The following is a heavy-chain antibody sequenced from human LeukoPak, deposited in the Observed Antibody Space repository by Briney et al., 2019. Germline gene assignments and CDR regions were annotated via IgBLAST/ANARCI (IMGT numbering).Heavy chain of an antibody. CDR3: AGARTYYYAMDV. Sequence: GGSLRLSCAASGFTFSSYSMNWVRQAPGKGLEWVSYISSGSSTTYYVDSVKGRFTISRDNAKNSLYLQMNSLRVEDTAVYYCAGARTYYYAMDVWGQGTTVTVSS. CDR2: ISSGSSTT. J-gene: IGHJ6*02. CDR1: GFTFSSYS. V-gene: IGHV3-48*01.